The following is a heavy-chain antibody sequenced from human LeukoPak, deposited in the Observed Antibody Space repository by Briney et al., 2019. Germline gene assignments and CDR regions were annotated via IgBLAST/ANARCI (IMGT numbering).Heavy chain of an antibody. CDR3: ARDLSGQLESFHH. D-gene: IGHD6-13*01. CDR1: GGSISSSSYY. J-gene: IGHJ1*01. V-gene: IGHV4-39*02. CDR2: IYYSGST. Sequence: PSETLSLTCTVSGGSISSSSYYWGWIRQPPGKGLEWIGSIYYSGSTYYNPSLKSRVTISVDTSKNQFSLKLSSVTAADTAVYYCARDLSGQLESFHHWGQGTLVTVSS.